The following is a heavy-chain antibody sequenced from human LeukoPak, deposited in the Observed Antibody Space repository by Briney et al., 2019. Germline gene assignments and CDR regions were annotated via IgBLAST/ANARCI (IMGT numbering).Heavy chain of an antibody. CDR3: ARDDIIGYCSSTSCYANWFDP. D-gene: IGHD2-2*01. V-gene: IGHV4-59*12. J-gene: IGHJ5*02. Sequence: SETLSLTCTVSGGSISSYYWSWIRQPPGKGLEWIGYTYYSGSTNYNPSLKSRVTISVDTSKNQFSLKLSSVTAADTAVYYCARDDIIGYCSSTSCYANWFDPWGQGTLVTVSS. CDR1: GGSISSYY. CDR2: TYYSGST.